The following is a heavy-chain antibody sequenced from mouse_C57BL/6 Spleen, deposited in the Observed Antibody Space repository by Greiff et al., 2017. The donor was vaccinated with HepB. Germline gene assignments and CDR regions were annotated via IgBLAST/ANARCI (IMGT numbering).Heavy chain of an antibody. Sequence: EVNVVESGGGLVQPKGSLKLSCAASGFSFNTYAMNWVRQAPGKGMEWVARIRSKSNNYATYYADSVKDRFTISRDDSESMLYLQMNNLKTEDTAMYYCVRPYYYGSSYVWFAYWGQGTLVTVSA. CDR2: IRSKSNNYAT. D-gene: IGHD1-1*01. J-gene: IGHJ3*01. V-gene: IGHV10-1*01. CDR1: GFSFNTYA. CDR3: VRPYYYGSSYVWFAY.